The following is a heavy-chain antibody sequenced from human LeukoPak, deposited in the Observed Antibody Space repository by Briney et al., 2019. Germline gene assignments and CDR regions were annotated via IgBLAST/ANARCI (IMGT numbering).Heavy chain of an antibody. J-gene: IGHJ3*02. V-gene: IGHV1-2*02. Sequence: ASVTVSCKASGDTFTGYYVHWVRQAPGQGLEWMGWINPNTGGTNYPQKFQGRVTMTRDTSISTVYMELSRLRSDDTAVYYCTRSPLEDNIWSHIFPDAFDIWGQGIMVTVSS. D-gene: IGHD3-3*01. CDR3: TRSPLEDNIWSHIFPDAFDI. CDR2: INPNTGGT. CDR1: GDTFTGYY.